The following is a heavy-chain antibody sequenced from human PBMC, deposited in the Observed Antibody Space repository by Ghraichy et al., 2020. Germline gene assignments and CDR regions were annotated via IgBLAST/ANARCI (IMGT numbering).Heavy chain of an antibody. CDR1: GFTFSDYY. J-gene: IGHJ6*02. Sequence: GESLNISCAASGFTFSDYYMSWIRQAPGKGLEWVSYISSSSSYTNYADSVKGRFTISRDNAKNSLYLQMNILRAEDTAVYYCARDCSGGSCYSNYYGMDVWGQGTTVTVSS. D-gene: IGHD2-15*01. CDR2: ISSSSSYT. V-gene: IGHV3-11*06. CDR3: ARDCSGGSCYSNYYGMDV.